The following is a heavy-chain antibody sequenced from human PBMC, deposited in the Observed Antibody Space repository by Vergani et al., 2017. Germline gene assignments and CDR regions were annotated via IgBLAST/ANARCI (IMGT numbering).Heavy chain of an antibody. CDR3: ARDPPLWFGEPSNPYFDY. CDR1: GFTFSSYA. J-gene: IGHJ4*02. Sequence: QVQLVESGGGVVQPGRSLRLSCAASGFTFSSYAMHWVRQAPGKGLEWGAVISYDGSNKYYADSVKGRFTISRDNSKSTLYLQMNSLRAEDTAVYYCARDPPLWFGEPSNPYFDYWGQGTLVTVSS. D-gene: IGHD3-10*01. V-gene: IGHV3-30-3*01. CDR2: ISYDGSNK.